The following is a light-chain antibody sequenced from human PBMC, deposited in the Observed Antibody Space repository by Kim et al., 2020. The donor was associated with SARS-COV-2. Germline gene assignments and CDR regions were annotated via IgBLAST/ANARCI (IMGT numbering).Light chain of an antibody. CDR3: QQCNTILGT. Sequence: DIQMTQSPSTLSASVGDRVTITCRASQSISSWLAWYQQKPGKAPKLLIYKASSLESGVPSRFSGSGSGTEFTLTISSLQPDDFATYYCQQCNTILGTFGQGTKVDIK. CDR2: KAS. J-gene: IGKJ1*01. CDR1: QSISSW. V-gene: IGKV1-5*03.